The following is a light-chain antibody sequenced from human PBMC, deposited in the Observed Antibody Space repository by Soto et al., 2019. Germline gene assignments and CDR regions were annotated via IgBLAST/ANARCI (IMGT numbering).Light chain of an antibody. Sequence: QSALTQPPSASGSAGQSVTISCTGTSTDVGGYNYVSLYQQHPGKAPKLMIYEVSKRPSGVPDRFSGSKSGNTASLTVSGLQAEDEADYYCSSYAGNNIHYVFGTGTKLTVL. CDR1: STDVGGYNY. V-gene: IGLV2-8*01. CDR2: EVS. J-gene: IGLJ1*01. CDR3: SSYAGNNIHYV.